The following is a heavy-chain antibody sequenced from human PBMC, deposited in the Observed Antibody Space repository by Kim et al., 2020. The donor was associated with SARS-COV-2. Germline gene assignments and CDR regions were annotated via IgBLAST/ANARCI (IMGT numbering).Heavy chain of an antibody. CDR3: TRRPAAGAGFDP. J-gene: IGHJ5*02. V-gene: IGHV3-73*01. D-gene: IGHD1-26*01. Sequence: AYAASVKGRFTISRDDSKNTAYLQMNSLKTEDTAVYYCTRRPAAGAGFDPWGQGTLVTGSS.